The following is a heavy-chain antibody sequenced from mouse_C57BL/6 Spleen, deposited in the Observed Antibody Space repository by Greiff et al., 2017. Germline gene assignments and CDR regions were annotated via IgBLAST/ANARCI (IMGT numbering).Heavy chain of an antibody. Sequence: EVQRVESGPELVKPGASVKISCKASGYSFTDYNMNWVKQSNGKSLEWIGVINPNYGTTSYNQKFKGKATLTVDQSSSTAYMQLNSLTSEDSAVYYCARALYDYGPDYAMDYWGQGTSVTVSS. CDR1: GYSFTDYN. CDR2: INPNYGTT. D-gene: IGHD2-4*01. CDR3: ARALYDYGPDYAMDY. J-gene: IGHJ4*01. V-gene: IGHV1-39*01.